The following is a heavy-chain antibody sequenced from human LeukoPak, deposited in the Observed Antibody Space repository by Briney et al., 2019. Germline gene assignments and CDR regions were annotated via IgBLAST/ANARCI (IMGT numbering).Heavy chain of an antibody. CDR3: ARDTGFHMDV. Sequence: SETLSLTCTVSGGSISSSSYYWGWIRQPPGTGLEWIGSIYYSGSTYYNPSLKSRVTISVDTSKNQFSLKLSSVTAADTAVYYCARDTGFHMDVWGKGTTVTVSS. V-gene: IGHV4-39*07. D-gene: IGHD4-17*01. J-gene: IGHJ6*03. CDR1: GGSISSSSYY. CDR2: IYYSGST.